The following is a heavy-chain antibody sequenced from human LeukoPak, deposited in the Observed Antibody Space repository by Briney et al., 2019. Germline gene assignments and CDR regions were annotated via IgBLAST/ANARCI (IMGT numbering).Heavy chain of an antibody. CDR2: IYIKST. CDR1: GGSISTFS. CDR3: ARDTTVASGMQY. V-gene: IGHV4-59*01. Sequence: PSETLSLTCTVSGGSISTFSWSWIRQFPGKGLEWIASIYIKSTNYNPSLKSRVAISVDTSKNQFSLRLDSVTTADTAVYYCARDTTVASGMQYWGQGTLVTVSS. D-gene: IGHD6-19*01. J-gene: IGHJ4*02.